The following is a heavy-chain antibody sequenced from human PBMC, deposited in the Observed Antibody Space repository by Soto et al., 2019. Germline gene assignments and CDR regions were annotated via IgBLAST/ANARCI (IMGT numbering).Heavy chain of an antibody. CDR2: IYPGDSDT. J-gene: IGHJ6*02. V-gene: IGHV5-51*01. CDR1: EYSFSIHL. D-gene: IGHD6-13*01. Sequence: VESLNISCKCSEYSFSIHLIAWVRQMPGKGLEWMWTIYPGDSDTRYSPSFEGRVSMSADKSISTAYLQWSSLKASDTAMYYCARQVAAALDGMDVWGQGTTVTVS. CDR3: ARQVAAALDGMDV.